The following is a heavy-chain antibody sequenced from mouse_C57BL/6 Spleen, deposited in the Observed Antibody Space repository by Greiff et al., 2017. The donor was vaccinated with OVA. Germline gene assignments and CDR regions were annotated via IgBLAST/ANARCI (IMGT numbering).Heavy chain of an antibody. CDR3: ARGGISIYYYGSSYVGFDY. CDR2: IDPNSGGT. Sequence: QVQLQQPGAELVKPGASVKLSCKASGYTFTSYWMHWVKQRPGRGLEWIGRIDPNSGGTKYNEKFKSKATLTVDKPSSTAYMQLSSLTSEDSAVYYCARGGISIYYYGSSYVGFDYWGQGTTLTVSS. D-gene: IGHD1-1*01. CDR1: GYTFTSYW. J-gene: IGHJ2*01. V-gene: IGHV1-72*01.